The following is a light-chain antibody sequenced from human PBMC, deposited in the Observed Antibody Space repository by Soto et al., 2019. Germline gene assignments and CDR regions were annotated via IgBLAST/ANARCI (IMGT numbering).Light chain of an antibody. CDR3: QQYGSSGT. CDR2: GAY. V-gene: IGKV3-20*01. CDR1: QSVSNNY. J-gene: IGKJ1*01. Sequence: EIVLTQSPGTLSLSPGERATLSCRASQSVSNNYLAWYQQKPGQAPRLLIYGAYNRATGIPDRFSGSGSGTDFTLTISRLEPEDFAVYYFQQYGSSGTFTQVPKV.